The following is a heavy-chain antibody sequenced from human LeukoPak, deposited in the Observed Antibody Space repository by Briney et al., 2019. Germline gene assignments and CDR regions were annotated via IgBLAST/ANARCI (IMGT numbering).Heavy chain of an antibody. D-gene: IGHD5-18*01. J-gene: IGHJ3*02. V-gene: IGHV4-61*02. CDR2: IYTSGST. CDR1: GGSISSGSYY. Sequence: PSETLSLTCTVSGGSISSGSYYWSWIRQPAGKGLEWIGRIYTSGSTNYNPSLKSRVTISVDTSKNQFSLKLSSVIAADTAVYYCAREEPGYTYGRDAFDIWGQGTMVTVSS. CDR3: AREEPGYTYGRDAFDI.